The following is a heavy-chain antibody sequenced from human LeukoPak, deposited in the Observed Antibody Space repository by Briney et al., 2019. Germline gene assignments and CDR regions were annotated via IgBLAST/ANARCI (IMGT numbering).Heavy chain of an antibody. CDR2: IYSGGST. D-gene: IGHD3-3*01. J-gene: IGHJ4*02. CDR3: ARDGDFGVLMR. V-gene: IGHV3-66*01. Sequence: GGSLRLSCAASGFTVSGNSMSWVRQAPGKGLEWVSVIYSGGSTYYADSVKGRFTISRDNSKNTLYLQMNSRRAENMAVYYCARDGDFGVLMRWGQGTLVTVSS. CDR1: GFTVSGNS.